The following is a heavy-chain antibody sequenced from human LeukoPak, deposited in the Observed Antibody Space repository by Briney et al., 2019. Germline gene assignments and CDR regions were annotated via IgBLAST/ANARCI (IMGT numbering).Heavy chain of an antibody. Sequence: SETLSLTCPVSGGSISSYYWSWIRQPPGKGLEWIGYIYYSGSTNYNPSLKSRVTISVDTSKNQFSLKLSSVTAADTAVYYCARGWSQWYQLLSGWNWFDPWGQGTLVTVSS. D-gene: IGHD2-2*01. J-gene: IGHJ5*02. V-gene: IGHV4-59*01. CDR1: GGSISSYY. CDR3: ARGWSQWYQLLSGWNWFDP. CDR2: IYYSGST.